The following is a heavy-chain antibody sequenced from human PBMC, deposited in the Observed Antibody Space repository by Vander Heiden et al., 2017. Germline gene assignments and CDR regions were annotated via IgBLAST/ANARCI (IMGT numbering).Heavy chain of an antibody. CDR3: ARVGTGENYGMDV. J-gene: IGHJ6*02. CDR1: GYTLPGYD. D-gene: IGHD7-27*01. CDR2: INPNSGGT. Sequence: QVQLVQSGAEVKKPGASVKVSCKASGYTLPGYDMRWVRQAPGQGLEWMGWINPNSGGTNYAQKFQGRVTMTRDTSISTAYMELSRLRSDDTAVYYCARVGTGENYGMDVWGQGTTVTVSS. V-gene: IGHV1-2*02.